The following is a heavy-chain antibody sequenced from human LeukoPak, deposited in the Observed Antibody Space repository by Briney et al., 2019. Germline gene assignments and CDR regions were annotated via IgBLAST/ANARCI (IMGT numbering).Heavy chain of an antibody. CDR3: ARDPGYSGYDGALLLGMDV. D-gene: IGHD5-12*01. CDR2: IIPIFGTA. J-gene: IGHJ6*02. Sequence: SVKVSCKASGGTFSSYAISWVRQAPGQGLEWMGGIIPIFGTANYAQEFQGRVTITADESTSTAYMELSSLRSEDTAVYYCARDPGYSGYDGALLLGMDVWGQGTTVTVSS. CDR1: GGTFSSYA. V-gene: IGHV1-69*13.